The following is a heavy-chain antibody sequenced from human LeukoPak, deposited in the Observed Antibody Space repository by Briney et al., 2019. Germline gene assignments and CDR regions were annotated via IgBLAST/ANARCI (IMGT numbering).Heavy chain of an antibody. CDR2: ISTSGDFT. CDR1: GFTFSSYA. Sequence: GGSLRLSCATSGFTFSSYAMNWVRQAPGKGLECVSFISTSGDFTYYAASVKGRFTVSRDDSKNTLYLQMNSLRADDTAVYYCAGCSGGGRYSRGKYGVDVWGQGTTVIVSS. V-gene: IGHV3-23*01. CDR3: AGCSGGGRYSRGKYGVDV. D-gene: IGHD2-15*01. J-gene: IGHJ6*02.